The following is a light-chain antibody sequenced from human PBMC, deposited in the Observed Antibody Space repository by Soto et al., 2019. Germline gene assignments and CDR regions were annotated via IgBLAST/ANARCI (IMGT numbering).Light chain of an antibody. Sequence: QAVVTQPPSASGTPGQRVTISCSGSSSNIGTNTVNWYQQLPGSAPKFLIYSNNQRPSGVPDRFPGSKSGTSASLAISGLQPDDEADYYCAAWDGSLNGVLFGGGTKVTVL. J-gene: IGLJ2*01. V-gene: IGLV1-44*01. CDR2: SNN. CDR1: SSNIGTNT. CDR3: AAWDGSLNGVL.